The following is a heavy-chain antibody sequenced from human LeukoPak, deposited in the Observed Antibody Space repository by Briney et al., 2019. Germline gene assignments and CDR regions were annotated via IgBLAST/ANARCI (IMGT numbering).Heavy chain of an antibody. CDR1: GFSINTNTYY. Sequence: SETLSLTCTVSGFSINTNTYYWGWIRQPPGKGLEWIGAIYYSGNTYYNSSLKGRVTISIDTSKNQFSLKVSSVTAADTAVYYCARGARYNWGNDYWGQGTLVTVSS. CDR2: IYYSGNT. CDR3: ARGARYNWGNDY. J-gene: IGHJ4*02. V-gene: IGHV4-39*07. D-gene: IGHD1-1*01.